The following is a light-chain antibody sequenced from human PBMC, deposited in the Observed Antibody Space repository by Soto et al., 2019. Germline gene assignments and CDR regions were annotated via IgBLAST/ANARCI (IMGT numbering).Light chain of an antibody. CDR1: SSNIGAGYD. V-gene: IGLV1-40*01. J-gene: IGLJ1*01. CDR3: QSYDSSLEV. Sequence: QSVLTQPPSVSGAPGQRVTISCTGSSSNIGAGYDVHWYQQLPGTAPKLLIYGNSNRPSGVPDRFSGSKSGTSASLAITGLQAEDEADYYCQSYDSSLEVFGTGTKV. CDR2: GNS.